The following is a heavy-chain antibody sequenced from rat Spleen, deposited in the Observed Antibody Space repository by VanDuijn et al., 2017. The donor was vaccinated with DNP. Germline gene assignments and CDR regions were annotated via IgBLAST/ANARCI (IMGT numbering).Heavy chain of an antibody. V-gene: IGHV5-31*01. Sequence: EVQLVESGGDLVQPGRSLKLSCVASGFTFNNYWMTWIRQVPGKGLEWVASITAGGEYTYSPDSVKGRFTISRDNAKSSLYLQMNSLKSEDTATYYWARGVSIAAPLHFDYWGQGVMVTVSS. CDR3: ARGVSIAAPLHFDY. J-gene: IGHJ2*01. CDR1: GFTFNNYW. CDR2: ITAGGEYT. D-gene: IGHD1-2*01.